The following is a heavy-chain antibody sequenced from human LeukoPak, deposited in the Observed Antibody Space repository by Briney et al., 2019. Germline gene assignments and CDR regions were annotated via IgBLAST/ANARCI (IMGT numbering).Heavy chain of an antibody. CDR3: ARDDSSGYYSGP. CDR1: GYTFTDYY. J-gene: IGHJ5*02. Sequence: ASVKVSCKASGYTFTDYYIHWVRQAPGQGLEWMGRINPNSGGTNYAQKFQGRVTMTRDTSISTAYMELSRLRSDDTAAYYCARDDSSGYYSGPWGQGTLVTVSS. D-gene: IGHD3-22*01. V-gene: IGHV1-2*06. CDR2: INPNSGGT.